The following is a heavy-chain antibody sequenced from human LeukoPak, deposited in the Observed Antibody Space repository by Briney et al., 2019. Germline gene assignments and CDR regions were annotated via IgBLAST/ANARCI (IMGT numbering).Heavy chain of an antibody. D-gene: IGHD4-17*01. J-gene: IGHJ6*03. Sequence: GASVKVSCKASGYTFTGYYMHWVRQAPGQGLEWMGWINPNSGGTNYAQKLQGRVTMTTDTSTSTAYMELRSLRSDDTAVYYCARDGYPVTQTDNYYYYMDVWGKGTTVTVSS. CDR3: ARDGYPVTQTDNYYYYMDV. CDR1: GYTFTGYY. V-gene: IGHV1-2*02. CDR2: INPNSGGT.